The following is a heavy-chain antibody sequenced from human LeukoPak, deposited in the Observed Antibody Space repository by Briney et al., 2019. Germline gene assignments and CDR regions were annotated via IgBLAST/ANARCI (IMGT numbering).Heavy chain of an antibody. CDR3: ARRRAGRDWFDP. CDR1: GGSFSGYY. CDR2: INHSGST. V-gene: IGHV4-34*01. Sequence: SETLSLTCAVYGGSFSGYYWSWIRQPPGKGLEWIGEINHSGSTNYNPSLKSRVTIPVDTSKNQFSLKLSSVTATDTAVYYCARRRAGRDWFDPWGQGTLATVSS. J-gene: IGHJ5*02. D-gene: IGHD6-19*01.